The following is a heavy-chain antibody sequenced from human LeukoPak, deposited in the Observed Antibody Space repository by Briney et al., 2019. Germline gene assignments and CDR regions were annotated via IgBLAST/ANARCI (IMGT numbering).Heavy chain of an antibody. J-gene: IGHJ4*02. V-gene: IGHV4-61*02. CDR3: AREPGLAPFDY. Sequence: SETLSLTCTVSGGSISSGSYYWSWIRQPAGKGLEWIGRIYTSGSTNYNPSLKSRVTISVDTSKNQFSLKLSSVTAADTAVYYCAREPGLAPFDYWGQGTLVTVSS. CDR1: GGSISSGSYY. D-gene: IGHD2-21*01. CDR2: IYTSGST.